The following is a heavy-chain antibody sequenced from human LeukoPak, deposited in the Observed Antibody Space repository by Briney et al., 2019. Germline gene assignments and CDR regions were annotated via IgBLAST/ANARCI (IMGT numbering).Heavy chain of an antibody. CDR1: GFTFSSYS. CDR2: ISSSSSYI. Sequence: PGGSLRLSCAASGFTFSSYSMNWVRQAPGKGLEWVSSISSSSSYIYYADSVEGRFTISRDNAKNSLYLHLNSLRAEDTAVYYCARDAGSGDDAFDIWGQGTMVTVSS. CDR3: ARDAGSGDDAFDI. V-gene: IGHV3-21*01. J-gene: IGHJ3*02. D-gene: IGHD2-15*01.